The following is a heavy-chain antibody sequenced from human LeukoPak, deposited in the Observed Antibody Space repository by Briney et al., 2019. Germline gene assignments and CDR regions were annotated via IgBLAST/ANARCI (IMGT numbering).Heavy chain of an antibody. CDR1: GGTFSSHV. V-gene: IGHV1-69*04. CDR3: VREVGYGDYVSTNNWFDP. J-gene: IGHJ5*02. D-gene: IGHD4-17*01. Sequence: ASVKVSCKASGGTFSSHVISRVRQAPGQGLEWMGKIIPILGMAHYAQKFQGRVTITADKSTSTAYMELSSLRSEDTAVYYCVREVGYGDYVSTNNWFDPWGQGTLVIVSS. CDR2: IIPILGMA.